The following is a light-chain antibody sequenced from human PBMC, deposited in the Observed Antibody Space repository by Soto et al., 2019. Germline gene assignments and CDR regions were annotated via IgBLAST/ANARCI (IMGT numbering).Light chain of an antibody. CDR3: QQYDNWPPTT. CDR2: TLA. J-gene: IGKJ5*01. Sequence: EVVMTQSPATLPVSLGERATLSCRASQSVSSNVALYQQKPGVAPRLLIHTLATRATGIPARFSGRGSGTFFTLTIIGLQSEDFATYYCQQYDNWPPTTFGQGTRLEIK. CDR1: QSVSSN. V-gene: IGKV3-15*01.